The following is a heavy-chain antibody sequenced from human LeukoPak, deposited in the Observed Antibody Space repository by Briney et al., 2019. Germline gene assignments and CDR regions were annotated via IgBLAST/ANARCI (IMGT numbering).Heavy chain of an antibody. Sequence: ASVKVSCKASGYTFTSYYMHWVRQAPGQGLEWMGIINPSGGSTSYAQKFQGRVTMTRDTSISTAYMELSRLRSDDTAVYYCASRTDYYDSSGYSSEEYWGQGTLVTVSS. J-gene: IGHJ4*02. D-gene: IGHD3-22*01. CDR2: INPSGGST. CDR1: GYTFTSYY. CDR3: ASRTDYYDSSGYSSEEY. V-gene: IGHV1-46*01.